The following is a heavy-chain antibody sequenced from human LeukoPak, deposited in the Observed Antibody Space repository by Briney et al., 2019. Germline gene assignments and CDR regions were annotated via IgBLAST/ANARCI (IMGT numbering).Heavy chain of an antibody. CDR1: GYTFTGYY. J-gene: IGHJ5*02. CDR3: ATGSYRYYCGSGSYLGFDP. CDR2: IIPIFGTA. Sequence: SVKVSCKASGYTFTGYYMHWVRQAPGQGLEWMGGIIPIFGTANYAQKFQGRVTITADESTSTAYMELSSLRSEDTAVYYCATGSYRYYCGSGSYLGFDPWGQGTLVTVSS. V-gene: IGHV1-69*13. D-gene: IGHD3-10*01.